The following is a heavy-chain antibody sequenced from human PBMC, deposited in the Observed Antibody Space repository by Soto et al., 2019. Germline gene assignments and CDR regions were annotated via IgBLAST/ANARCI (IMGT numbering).Heavy chain of an antibody. CDR3: ARVRDGYYMDV. CDR1: GFTFSSYS. CDR2: IYSGGST. V-gene: IGHV3-53*04. J-gene: IGHJ6*03. Sequence: PGGSLRLSCAASGFTFSSYSMNWVRQAPGKGLEWVSVIYSGGSTYYADSVKGRFTISRHNSKNTLYLQMNSLRAEDTAVYYCARVRDGYYMDVWGKGTTVTVSS.